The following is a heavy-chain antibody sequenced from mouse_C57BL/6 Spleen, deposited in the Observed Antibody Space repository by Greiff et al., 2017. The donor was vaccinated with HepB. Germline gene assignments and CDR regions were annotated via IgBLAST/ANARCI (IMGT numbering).Heavy chain of an antibody. D-gene: IGHD4-1*01. J-gene: IGHJ4*01. CDR2: IDPSDSYT. CDR3: ARRGTSGTVYAMDY. V-gene: IGHV1-59*01. Sequence: QVQLQQPGAELVRPGTSVKLSCKASGYTFTSYWMHWVKQRPGQGLEWIGVIDPSDSYTNYNQKFKGKATLTVDTSSSAAYMQLSSLTSEDSAVYYCARRGTSGTVYAMDYWGQGTSVTVSS. CDR1: GYTFTSYW.